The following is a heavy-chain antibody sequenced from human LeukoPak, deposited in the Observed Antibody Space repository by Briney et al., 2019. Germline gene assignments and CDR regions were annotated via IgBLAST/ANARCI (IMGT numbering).Heavy chain of an antibody. J-gene: IGHJ4*02. V-gene: IGHV1-69*05. CDR1: GGTFSSYA. CDR2: IIPIFGTA. Sequence: TVNVSCKASGGTFSSYAISWVRQAPGQGLEWMGRIIPIFGTANYAQKFQGRVTITTDESTSTAYMELSSLRSEDTAVYYCARDRSYYDSSGFLDYWGQGTLVTVSS. D-gene: IGHD3-22*01. CDR3: ARDRSYYDSSGFLDY.